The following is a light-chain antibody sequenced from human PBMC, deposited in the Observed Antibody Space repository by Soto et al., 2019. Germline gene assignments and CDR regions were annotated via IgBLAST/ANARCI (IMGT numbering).Light chain of an antibody. V-gene: IGKV3-15*01. J-gene: IGKJ2*01. CDR1: PSISTA. CDR3: QQGHNWPLT. CDR2: SAS. Sequence: EIVMTQSPATLSVSPVERATLSCRASPSISTALAWYQQKPGQPPRLLIYSASTRSTGVPARFTGSGSGSEFTLTISGLQSEDFAVYYCQQGHNWPLTFGQGTRLEI.